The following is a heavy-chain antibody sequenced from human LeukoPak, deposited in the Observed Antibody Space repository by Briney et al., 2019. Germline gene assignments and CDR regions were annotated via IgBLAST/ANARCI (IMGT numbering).Heavy chain of an antibody. D-gene: IGHD3-22*01. J-gene: IGHJ4*02. CDR3: VRDGDTSGYTN. Sequence: GGPLRLSCAASGFTFSSYWMHWVRQAPGKGLEWVANIKQDGSEKYYVDSVKGRFTISRDNAKNSLYLQMNSLRAEDTAVYSCVRDGDTSGYTNWGQGTLVTVSS. CDR1: GFTFSSYW. V-gene: IGHV3-7*01. CDR2: IKQDGSEK.